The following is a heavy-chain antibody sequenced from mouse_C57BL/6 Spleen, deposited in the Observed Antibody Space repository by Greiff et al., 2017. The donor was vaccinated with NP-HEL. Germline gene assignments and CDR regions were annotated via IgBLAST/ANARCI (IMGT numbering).Heavy chain of an antibody. D-gene: IGHD4-1*01. V-gene: IGHV5-16*01. CDR2: INYDGSST. CDR3: AKLGRGYYFDY. J-gene: IGHJ2*01. CDR1: GITFSDYY. Sequence: EVKVEESEGGLVQPGSSMKLSCTASGITFSDYYMAWVRQVPEKGLEWVANINYDGSSTYYLDSLKSRFIISRDNAKNILYLQMSSLKSEDTATYYCAKLGRGYYFDYWGQGTTLTVSS.